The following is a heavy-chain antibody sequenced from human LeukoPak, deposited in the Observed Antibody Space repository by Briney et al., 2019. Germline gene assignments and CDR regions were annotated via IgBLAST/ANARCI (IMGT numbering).Heavy chain of an antibody. CDR1: GFTVSSNY. Sequence: GGSLRLSCAGSGFTVSSNYMSWVRQAPGKGLERVSVVYSGGNTYYADSVKGRFTISRDSSKNTLYLQMHSLRAEDTAVYYCARAPVFLSGSTHAFDIWGQGTMVTVSS. J-gene: IGHJ3*02. V-gene: IGHV3-53*01. D-gene: IGHD1-26*01. CDR3: ARAPVFLSGSTHAFDI. CDR2: VYSGGNT.